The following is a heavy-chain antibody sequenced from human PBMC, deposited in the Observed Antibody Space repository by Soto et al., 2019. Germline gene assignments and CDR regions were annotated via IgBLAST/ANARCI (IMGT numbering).Heavy chain of an antibody. CDR3: ARGRTYYDILTGPRGLADGMDV. J-gene: IGHJ6*02. CDR1: GGTFSSYA. Sequence: GASVKVSCKASGGTFSSYAISWVRQAPGQGLEWMGGIIPIFGTANYAQKFQGRVTITADESTSTAYMELSSLRSEDTAVYYCARGRTYYDILTGPRGLADGMDVWGQGTTVTVSS. D-gene: IGHD3-9*01. CDR2: IIPIFGTA. V-gene: IGHV1-69*13.